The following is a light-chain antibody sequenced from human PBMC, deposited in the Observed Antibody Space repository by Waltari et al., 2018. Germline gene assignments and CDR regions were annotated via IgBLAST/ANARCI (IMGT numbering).Light chain of an antibody. CDR1: SSDFGSYYL. CDR3: CSYAGGSAFV. CDR2: GVS. V-gene: IGLV2-23*02. J-gene: IGLJ1*01. Sequence: QSALTQPASVSGSPGPSITISCTGTSSDFGSYYLCPWYQHRPGKAPKLLIYGVSKRPSGVSNRFSGSKSGNTASLTISGLRTEDEADYYCCSYAGGSAFVFGTGTKITVL.